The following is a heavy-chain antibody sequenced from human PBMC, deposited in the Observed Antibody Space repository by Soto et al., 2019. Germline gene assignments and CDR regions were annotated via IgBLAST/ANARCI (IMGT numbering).Heavy chain of an antibody. CDR2: ISGSGDRT. Sequence: DVQLLESGGGLVQPGGSLRLSCAASGITISNYPMSWVRQAPGKGLDWVSGISGSGDRTYYADSAKGRFTISKDIYRKSLSLQLDSLGVEDTAVYFWGKGDGGYPSIAPHCGQGTLVTVSS. J-gene: IGHJ4*02. CDR3: GKGDGGYPSIAPH. D-gene: IGHD3-22*01. V-gene: IGHV3-23*01. CDR1: GITISNYP.